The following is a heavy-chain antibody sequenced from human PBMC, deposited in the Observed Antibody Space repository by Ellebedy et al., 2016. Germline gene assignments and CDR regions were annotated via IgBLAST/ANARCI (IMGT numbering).Heavy chain of an antibody. Sequence: GGSLRLXXAASGFTFSTYAMSWVRQAPGKGLEWVSAISGSGGTTYYADSVKGRFTISRDNSKNTLYLQMNSLGAEDTALYYCAKFVPGSGSLNFDYWGQGTLVTVSS. J-gene: IGHJ4*02. D-gene: IGHD3-10*01. CDR1: GFTFSTYA. V-gene: IGHV3-23*01. CDR3: AKFVPGSGSLNFDY. CDR2: ISGSGGTT.